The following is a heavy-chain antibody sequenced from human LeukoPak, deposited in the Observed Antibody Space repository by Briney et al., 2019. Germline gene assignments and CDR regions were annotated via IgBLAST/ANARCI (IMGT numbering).Heavy chain of an antibody. CDR3: ARDGHIRGFDS. Sequence: SETLSLTCTVSADSIVSFHWSWIRRSAGKGLEWIGRVFHSGTTKNPSLKSRATMSLDTSKNLLSLTMTSVTAADTAIYFCARDGHIRGFDSWGQGTLVIVSS. CDR1: ADSIVSFH. CDR2: VFHSGTT. V-gene: IGHV4-4*07. D-gene: IGHD2-21*01. J-gene: IGHJ4*02.